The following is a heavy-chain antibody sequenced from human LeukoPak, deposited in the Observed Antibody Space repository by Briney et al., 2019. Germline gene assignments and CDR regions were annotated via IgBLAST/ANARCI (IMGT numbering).Heavy chain of an antibody. CDR1: GYAFTGHY. CDR2: INPNNGAT. D-gene: IGHD6-19*01. CDR3: AREWEQWLVR. Sequence: GASVKVSCKASGYAFTGHYIHWVRQAPGQGLEWMGWINPNNGATKSAQKFQGRITLTRDTSISTAYMELSSLRSEDTAVYYCAREWEQWLVRWGQGTLVTVSS. V-gene: IGHV1-2*02. J-gene: IGHJ4*02.